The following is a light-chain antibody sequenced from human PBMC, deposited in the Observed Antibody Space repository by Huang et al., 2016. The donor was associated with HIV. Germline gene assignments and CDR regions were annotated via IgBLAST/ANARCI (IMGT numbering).Light chain of an antibody. CDR1: QSIGRS. Sequence: EIVLTQSPDFQSVTPKEKGTITCRASQSIGRSLHWYQKKPDESPKSVIKNASQSISGVPSRFSGSGSGTDFNLTINSLEAEDAATYYCHQSSTLPLTFGAGTKVAIK. CDR3: HQSSTLPLT. J-gene: IGKJ4*01. V-gene: IGKV6-21*02. CDR2: NAS.